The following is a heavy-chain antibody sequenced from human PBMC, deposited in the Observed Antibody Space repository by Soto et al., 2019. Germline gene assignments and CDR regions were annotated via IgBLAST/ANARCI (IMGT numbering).Heavy chain of an antibody. D-gene: IGHD3-10*01. CDR2: ISSNGGST. CDR1: GFTFSSYA. V-gene: IGHV3-64*01. CDR3: ARVKLSTNRPVSPMVRGVNDY. J-gene: IGHJ4*02. Sequence: GGSLRLSCAASGFTFSSYAMHWVRQAPGKGLEYVSAISSNGGSTYYANSVKGRFTISRDNSKNTLYLQMGSLRDEDMAVYYCARVKLSTNRPVSPMVRGVNDYWGQGTLVTVSS.